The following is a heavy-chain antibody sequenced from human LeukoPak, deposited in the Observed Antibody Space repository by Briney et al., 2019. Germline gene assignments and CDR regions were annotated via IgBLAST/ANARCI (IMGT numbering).Heavy chain of an antibody. Sequence: GASVKVSCKASGYTFTSYDINWVRQATGQGLEWMGWMNSNSGNTGYAQKFQGRVTITRNTSISTAYMELSSLRSEDTAVYYCATDSSSSDTNAFDIWGQGTMVTVSS. V-gene: IGHV1-8*03. CDR3: ATDSSSSDTNAFDI. J-gene: IGHJ3*02. CDR2: MNSNSGNT. CDR1: GYTFTSYD. D-gene: IGHD6-6*01.